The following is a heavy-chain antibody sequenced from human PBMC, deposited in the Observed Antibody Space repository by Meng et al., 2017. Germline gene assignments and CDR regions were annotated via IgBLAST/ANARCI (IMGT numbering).Heavy chain of an antibody. CDR3: VSNTVTKVAFDI. CDR2: IYTSGST. J-gene: IGHJ3*02. D-gene: IGHD4-17*01. V-gene: IGHV4-61*02. Sequence: LRLSCTVSGGSISSGSYYWSWIRQPAGKGLEWIGRIYTSGSTNYNPSLKSRVTISVDTSKNQFSLKLSSVTAADTAVYYCVSNTVTKVAFDIWGQGTMVTV. CDR1: GGSISSGSYY.